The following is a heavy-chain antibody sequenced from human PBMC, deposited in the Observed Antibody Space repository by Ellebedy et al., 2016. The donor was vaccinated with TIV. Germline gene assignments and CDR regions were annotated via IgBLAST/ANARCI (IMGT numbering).Heavy chain of an antibody. CDR2: INHSGST. V-gene: IGHV4-34*01. CDR3: ATQIIQLGLEADY. CDR1: GGSISSYY. D-gene: IGHD5-18*01. J-gene: IGHJ4*02. Sequence: SETLSLXXTVSGGSISSYYWSWIRQPPGKGLEWIGEINHSGSTNYNPSLKSRVTISVDTSKNQFSLNLSSVTAADTAVYYCATQIIQLGLEADYWGQGTLVTVSS.